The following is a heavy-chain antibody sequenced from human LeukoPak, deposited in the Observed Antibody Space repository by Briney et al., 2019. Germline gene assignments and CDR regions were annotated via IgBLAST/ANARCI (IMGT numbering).Heavy chain of an antibody. J-gene: IGHJ3*01. CDR1: GFTFSSAA. CDR2: IGSSGGST. V-gene: IGHV3-23*01. CDR3: AKDIQLST. D-gene: IGHD5-24*01. Sequence: GGSLRLSCAASGFTFSSAAMTWVRQAPGKGLEWVSLIGSSGGSTYYADSVKGRFTISRDNSKNTLSLQMNSLGVEDTAIYYCAKDIQLSTWGLGTMVTVSS.